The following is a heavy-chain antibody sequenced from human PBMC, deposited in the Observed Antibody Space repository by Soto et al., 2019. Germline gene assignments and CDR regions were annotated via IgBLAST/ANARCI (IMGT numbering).Heavy chain of an antibody. Sequence: PSQTLSLTCAISGDSVSSNSAAWNWIRQSPSRGLEWLGRTYYRSKWYNDYAVSVKSRITINPDTSKNQFSLQLNSVTPEDTAVYYCARDRWEYCSSTSCHSITIFSPLDYWGQGTLVTVSS. V-gene: IGHV6-1*01. CDR2: TYYRSKWYN. CDR3: ARDRWEYCSSTSCHSITIFSPLDY. D-gene: IGHD2-2*02. CDR1: GDSVSSNSAA. J-gene: IGHJ4*02.